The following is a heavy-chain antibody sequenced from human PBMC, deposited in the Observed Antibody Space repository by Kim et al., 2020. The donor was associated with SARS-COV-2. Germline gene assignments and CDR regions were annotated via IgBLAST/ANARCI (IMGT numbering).Heavy chain of an antibody. CDR3: ARHSIEYSSSHFDY. Sequence: STTLNSRVTIAVDTSKNQFARKLSSVTAADTAVYYCARHSIEYSSSHFDYWGQGTLVTVSS. V-gene: IGHV4-39*01. J-gene: IGHJ4*02. D-gene: IGHD6-6*01.